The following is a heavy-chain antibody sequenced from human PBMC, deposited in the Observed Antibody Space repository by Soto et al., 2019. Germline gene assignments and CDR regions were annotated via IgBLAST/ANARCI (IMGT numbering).Heavy chain of an antibody. CDR2: LYFSGTA. J-gene: IGHJ4*02. CDR3: ARHVEWLERYYFDS. CDR1: GFSIRASSYY. Sequence: SETLSLTCTVSGFSIRASSYYWGWVRQPPGKGLEWIGSLYFSGTAYYSPSLKSRATISVDTSKSQFSLRLTSVTAAGTAVYFCARHVEWLERYYFDSWGQGTLVTVSS. V-gene: IGHV4-39*01. D-gene: IGHD6-19*01.